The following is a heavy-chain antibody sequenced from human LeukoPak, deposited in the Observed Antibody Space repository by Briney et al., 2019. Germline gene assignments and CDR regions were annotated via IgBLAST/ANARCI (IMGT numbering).Heavy chain of an antibody. Sequence: SETLSLTCAVYGGSFSGYYWSWIRQPPGKGLEWIGEINHSGSTNYNPSLKSRVTISVDTSKNQFSLKLSSVTAADTAVYYCARDTPQGAFDIWGQGTRVTVSS. CDR2: INHSGST. D-gene: IGHD2-15*01. CDR3: ARDTPQGAFDI. CDR1: GGSFSGYY. V-gene: IGHV4-34*01. J-gene: IGHJ3*02.